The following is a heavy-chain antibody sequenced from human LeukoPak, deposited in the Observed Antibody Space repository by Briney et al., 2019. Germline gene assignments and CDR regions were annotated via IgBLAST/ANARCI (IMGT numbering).Heavy chain of an antibody. J-gene: IGHJ4*02. CDR3: ARAQRSLTGTTLGFDY. D-gene: IGHD1-7*01. CDR1: GFTFSSYS. V-gene: IGHV3-48*01. Sequence: PGGSLRLSCAASGFTFSSYSMNWVRQAPGKGLEWVSYISSSSSTIYYADSVKGRFTISRDNAKNSLYLQMNSLRAEDTAVYYCARAQRSLTGTTLGFDYWGQGTLVTVSS. CDR2: ISSSSSTI.